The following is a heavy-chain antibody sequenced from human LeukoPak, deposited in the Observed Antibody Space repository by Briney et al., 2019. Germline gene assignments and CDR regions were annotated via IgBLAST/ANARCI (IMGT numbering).Heavy chain of an antibody. CDR2: IGTSVSDR. CDR1: GFTFSSNA. V-gene: IGHV3-23*01. D-gene: IGHD6-13*01. Sequence: PGGSLRLSCAASGFTFSSNALSWVRQAPGKGLEWVSVIGTSVSDRYYADSVKGRFTISRDNSKNTVYLQLNSLRAEDAAVYYCAKRVAAPGRTYYFDYWGQGTLVIVSS. CDR3: AKRVAAPGRTYYFDY. J-gene: IGHJ4*02.